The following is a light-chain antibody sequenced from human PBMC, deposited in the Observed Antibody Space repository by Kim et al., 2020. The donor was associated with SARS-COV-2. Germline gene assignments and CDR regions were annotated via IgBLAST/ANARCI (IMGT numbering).Light chain of an antibody. CDR1: QSLVHSDGNTY. CDR2: RVS. J-gene: IGKJ2*01. Sequence: LPASTSCRSSQSLVHSDGNTYLSVLHQRPVPPPRLLIYRVSNRFSGVPDRFSGSGAGTDFTLKISRVEAEDGGVYYCMQATHFPPNIGLGTKLEI. V-gene: IGKV2-24*01. CDR3: MQATHFPPN.